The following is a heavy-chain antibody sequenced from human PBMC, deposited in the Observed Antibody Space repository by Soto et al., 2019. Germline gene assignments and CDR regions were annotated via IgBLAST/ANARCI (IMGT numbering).Heavy chain of an antibody. CDR1: GFTFSDYY. D-gene: IGHD3-22*01. CDR3: ARESFDSSGYTSRSEAYDI. CDR2: ISSSGSSI. J-gene: IGHJ3*02. V-gene: IGHV3-11*01. Sequence: GGSLRLSCAASGFTFSDYYMSWIRQAPGKGLEWVSYISSSGSSIYYADSVKGRFTISRDNAKKSLYLQMNSLRAEDTAVYYCARESFDSSGYTSRSEAYDIWGQGTMVTVSS.